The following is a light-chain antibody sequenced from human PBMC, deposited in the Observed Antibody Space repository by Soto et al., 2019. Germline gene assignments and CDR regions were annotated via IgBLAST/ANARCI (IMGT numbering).Light chain of an antibody. V-gene: IGKV3-20*01. CDR3: QQYDNSPPWT. CDR2: GAS. CDR1: QSVSSTS. Sequence: EIVLTQSPGTLSFSPGERATLSCRASQSVSSTSIAWYQQKPGQAPRLLIYGASSRATGIPDRFSGSGSGTDFTLTISRLEPEDFGVYYCQQYDNSPPWTFGQGTKVEIK. J-gene: IGKJ1*01.